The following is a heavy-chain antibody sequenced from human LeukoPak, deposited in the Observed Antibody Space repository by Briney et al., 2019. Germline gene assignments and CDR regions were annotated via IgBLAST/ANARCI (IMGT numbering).Heavy chain of an antibody. V-gene: IGHV4-39*01. J-gene: IGHJ4*02. CDR2: IYYSGST. CDR1: GGSISSSSYY. CDR3: ARQQRGLFDY. Sequence: PSETLSLTCTVSGGSISSSSYYWGWIRQPPGKGLEWIGSIYYSGSTYYNPSLKSRVTISVDTSKNRFSLKLSSVTAADTAVYYCARQQRGLFDYWGQGTLVTVSS. D-gene: IGHD6-25*01.